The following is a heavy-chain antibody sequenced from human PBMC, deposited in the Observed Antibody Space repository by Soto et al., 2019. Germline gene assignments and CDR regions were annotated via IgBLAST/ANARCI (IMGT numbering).Heavy chain of an antibody. CDR2: ISSSGSTI. J-gene: IGHJ4*02. Sequence: GGSLRLSCAASGFTFSDYYMSWIRQAPGKGLEWVSHISSSGSTIYYADSVKGRFTISRDNAKNSLYLQMNSLRAEDTAVYYCLTDENWGTNRYRFYWGRGTLVTVSS. CDR3: LTDENWGTNRYRFY. CDR1: GFTFSDYY. D-gene: IGHD3-16*02. V-gene: IGHV3-11*01.